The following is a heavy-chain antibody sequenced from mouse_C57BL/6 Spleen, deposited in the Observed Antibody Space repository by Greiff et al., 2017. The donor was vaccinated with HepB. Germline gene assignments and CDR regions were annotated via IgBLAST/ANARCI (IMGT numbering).Heavy chain of an antibody. V-gene: IGHV5-16*01. D-gene: IGHD4-1*01. J-gene: IGHJ2*01. CDR2: INYDGSST. CDR3: ARGWDHFDY. Sequence: DVKLVESEGGLVQPGRSMKLSCTASGFTFSDYYMAWVRQVPEKGLEWVANINYDGSSTYYLDSLKSRFIISRDNAKNILYLQMSSLKSEDTATYYCARGWDHFDYWGQGTTLTVSS. CDR1: GFTFSDYY.